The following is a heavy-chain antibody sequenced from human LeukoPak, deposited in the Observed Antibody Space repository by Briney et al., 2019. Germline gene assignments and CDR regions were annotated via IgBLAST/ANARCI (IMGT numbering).Heavy chain of an antibody. Sequence: SETLSLTCTVSGGSISSYYWSWIRQPPGKGLEWIGYIYYSGSTNYNPSLKSRVTISVDTSKNQFSLKLSSVTAADTAVYYCAGGNHRGWLSQGPDYWGQGTLVPVSS. CDR1: GGSISSYY. J-gene: IGHJ4*02. V-gene: IGHV4-59*01. D-gene: IGHD3-10*01. CDR3: AGGNHRGWLSQGPDY. CDR2: IYYSGST.